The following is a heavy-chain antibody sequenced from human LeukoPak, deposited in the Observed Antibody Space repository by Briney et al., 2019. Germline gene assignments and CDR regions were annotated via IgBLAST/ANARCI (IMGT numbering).Heavy chain of an antibody. CDR2: IYYSGST. CDR3: ARGPKTARITIFGVVISPQRSSKKTKEGYFDL. D-gene: IGHD3-3*01. CDR1: GGSISSYY. J-gene: IGHJ2*01. V-gene: IGHV4-59*12. Sequence: KPSETLSLTCTVSGGSISSYYWSWIRQPPGKGLEWIGYIYYSGSTNYNPSLKSRVTISVDTSKNQFSLKLSSVTAADTAVYYCARGPKTARITIFGVVISPQRSSKKTKEGYFDLWGRGTLVTVSS.